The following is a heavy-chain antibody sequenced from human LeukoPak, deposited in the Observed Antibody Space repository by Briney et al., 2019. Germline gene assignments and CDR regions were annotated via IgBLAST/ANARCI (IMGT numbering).Heavy chain of an antibody. Sequence: ASVKVSCKASGYTFTGYYMHWVRQAPGQGLEWMGWINPNSGGTNYAQKFQGRVTMTRDTSISTAYMELNRLRSDDTAVYYCATRNYCSSTSCYDYYYYYYMDVWGKGTTVTVSS. CDR3: ATRNYCSSTSCYDYYYYYYMDV. D-gene: IGHD2-2*01. V-gene: IGHV1-2*02. CDR2: INPNSGGT. J-gene: IGHJ6*03. CDR1: GYTFTGYY.